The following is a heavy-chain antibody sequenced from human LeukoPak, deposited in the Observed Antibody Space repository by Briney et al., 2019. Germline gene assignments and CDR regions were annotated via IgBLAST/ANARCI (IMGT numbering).Heavy chain of an antibody. V-gene: IGHV1-18*04. CDR2: ISAYNGNT. Sequence: GASVKVSCKASGYTFTGYYMHWVRQAPGQGLEWMGWISAYNGNTNYAQKLQGRVTMTTDTSTGTAYMELRSLRSDDTAVYYCARLHCSSTSCYLFPFDYWGQGTLVTVSS. J-gene: IGHJ4*02. CDR1: GYTFTGYY. D-gene: IGHD2-2*01. CDR3: ARLHCSSTSCYLFPFDY.